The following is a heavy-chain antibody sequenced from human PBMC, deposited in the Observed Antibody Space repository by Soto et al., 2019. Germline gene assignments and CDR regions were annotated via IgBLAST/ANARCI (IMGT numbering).Heavy chain of an antibody. CDR3: ARDDTWTDSSLSVMGMAV. V-gene: IGHV1-69*01. J-gene: IGHJ6*02. CDR2: IIPIFGTA. D-gene: IGHD1-20*01. CDR1: GGTFSSYA. Sequence: QVQLVQSGAEVKKPGSSVKVSCKASGGTFSSYAISWVRQAPGQGLEWMGGIIPIFGTANYAQKFQGRVTITEDESTSTAYMELSSLRSEDTAVYYCARDDTWTDSSLSVMGMAVWGQGPTVTASS.